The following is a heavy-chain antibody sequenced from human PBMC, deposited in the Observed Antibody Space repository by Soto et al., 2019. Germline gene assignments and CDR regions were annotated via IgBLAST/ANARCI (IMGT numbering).Heavy chain of an antibody. Sequence: ASVKVSCKASGYTFTSYYMHWVRQAPGQGLEWMGIINPSGGSTSYAQKFQGRVTMTRDTSTSTVYMELSSLRSEDTAVYYCARDERDEGGLYYYYGMDVWGQGTTVTVSS. V-gene: IGHV1-46*01. D-gene: IGHD2-15*01. CDR1: GYTFTSYY. CDR2: INPSGGST. CDR3: ARDERDEGGLYYYYGMDV. J-gene: IGHJ6*02.